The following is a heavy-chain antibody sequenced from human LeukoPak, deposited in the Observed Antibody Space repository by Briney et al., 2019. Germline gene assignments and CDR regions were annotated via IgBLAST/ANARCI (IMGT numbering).Heavy chain of an antibody. D-gene: IGHD6-13*01. V-gene: IGHV3-30-3*01. Sequence: GGSLRLSCAASGFTINSNAMHWVRQAPGKGLEWVAVISYDGSNKYYADSVKGRFTISRDNSKNTLYLQMNSLRAEDTAVYYCARARSSSWYIGPDYWGQGTLVTVSS. CDR1: GFTINSNA. CDR3: ARARSSSWYIGPDY. J-gene: IGHJ4*02. CDR2: ISYDGSNK.